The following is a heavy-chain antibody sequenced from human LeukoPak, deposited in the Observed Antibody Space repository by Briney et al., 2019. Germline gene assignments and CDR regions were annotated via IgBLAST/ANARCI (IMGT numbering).Heavy chain of an antibody. CDR1: GFTFGNYA. J-gene: IGHJ4*02. V-gene: IGHV3-23*01. D-gene: IGHD5-18*01. Sequence: GGSLRLSCEAPGFTFGNYAMSWVRQAPGKGLEWVSAISGSGGSTYYADSVKGRFTISRDNSKNTLYLQMNSLRAEDTAAYYCAKDRYSYGKFDYWGQGTLVTVSS. CDR2: ISGSGGST. CDR3: AKDRYSYGKFDY.